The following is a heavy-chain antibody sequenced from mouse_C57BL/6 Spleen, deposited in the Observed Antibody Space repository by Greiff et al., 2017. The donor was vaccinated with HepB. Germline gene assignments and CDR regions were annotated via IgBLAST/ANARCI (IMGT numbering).Heavy chain of an antibody. V-gene: IGHV1-69*01. CDR1: GYTFTSYW. J-gene: IGHJ4*01. CDR3: ARRQIRLEGDYYAMDC. Sequence: VQLQQPGAELVMPGASVKLSCKASGYTFTSYWMHWVKQRPGQGLEWIGEIDPSDSYTNYNQKFKGKSTLTVDKSSSTAYMQLSSLTAEDSAVYYCARRQIRLEGDYYAMDCWGQGTSVTVSS. D-gene: IGHD3-2*02. CDR2: IDPSDSYT.